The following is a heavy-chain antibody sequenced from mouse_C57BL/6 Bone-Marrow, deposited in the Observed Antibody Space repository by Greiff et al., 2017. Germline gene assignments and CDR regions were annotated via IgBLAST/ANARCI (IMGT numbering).Heavy chain of an antibody. CDR3: ATLLFSYYYAMDY. V-gene: IGHV1-4*01. Sequence: GASVKMSCKASGYTFTSYTMHWVKQRPGQGLEWIGYINPSSGYTKYNQKFKDKATLTADKSSSTAYMQLSSLTSEDSAVYYCATLLFSYYYAMDYWGQGTSVTVSS. CDR2: INPSSGYT. J-gene: IGHJ4*01. D-gene: IGHD2-10*01. CDR1: GYTFTSYT.